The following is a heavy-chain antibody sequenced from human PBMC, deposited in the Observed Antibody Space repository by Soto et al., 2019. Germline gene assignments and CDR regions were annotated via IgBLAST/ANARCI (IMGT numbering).Heavy chain of an antibody. J-gene: IGHJ6*02. D-gene: IGHD3-16*01. CDR2: IIPIFGTA. CDR1: GGTFSSYA. V-gene: IGHV1-69*13. Sequence: SVKVSCKASGGTFSSYAISWVRQAPGQGLEWMGGIIPIFGTANYAQKFQGRVTITADESTSTAYMELSSLRSGDTAVYYCARDLEGYYVTPTPQDVWGQGTTVTVS. CDR3: ARDLEGYYVTPTPQDV.